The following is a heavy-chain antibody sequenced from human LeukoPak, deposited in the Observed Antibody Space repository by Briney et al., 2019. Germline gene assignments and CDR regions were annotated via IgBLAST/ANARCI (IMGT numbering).Heavy chain of an antibody. CDR3: AKTRPLDSSSWSHGDY. CDR1: GFTFSSYA. V-gene: IGHV3-23*01. Sequence: GGSLRLSCAASGFTFSSYAMSWVRQAPGKGLEWVSGISGSGDNTYYADSVKGRFTVSRDNSKNTLYLQMNSLRAEDTAVYYCAKTRPLDSSSWSHGDYWGQGTLVTVSS. J-gene: IGHJ4*02. CDR2: ISGSGDNT. D-gene: IGHD6-13*01.